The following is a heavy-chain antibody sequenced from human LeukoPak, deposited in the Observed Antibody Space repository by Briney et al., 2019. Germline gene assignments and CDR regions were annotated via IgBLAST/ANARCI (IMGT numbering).Heavy chain of an antibody. V-gene: IGHV1-69*01. Sequence: GASVKVSCKASGGTFSSYAISWVRQAPGQGLEWMGGIIPIFGTANYAQKFQGRVTITADESTSTAYMELSSPRSEDTAVYYCASGSVHGSGSYSLDYWGQGTLVTVSS. CDR3: ASGSVHGSGSYSLDY. J-gene: IGHJ4*02. D-gene: IGHD3-10*01. CDR1: GGTFSSYA. CDR2: IIPIFGTA.